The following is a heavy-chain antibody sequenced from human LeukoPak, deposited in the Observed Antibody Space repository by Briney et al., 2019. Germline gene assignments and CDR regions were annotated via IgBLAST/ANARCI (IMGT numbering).Heavy chain of an antibody. CDR1: GFTFSSYS. D-gene: IGHD1-7*01. V-gene: IGHV3-21*01. Sequence: GGSLRLSCAASGFTFSSYSMNWVRQAPGKGLEWVSSISSSSSYIYYADSVKGRFTISRDTAKNSLYLQMNSLRADDTAVYYCGRGPRGNWNYPPWDYWGQGTLVTVSS. CDR2: ISSSSSYI. CDR3: GRGPRGNWNYPPWDY. J-gene: IGHJ4*02.